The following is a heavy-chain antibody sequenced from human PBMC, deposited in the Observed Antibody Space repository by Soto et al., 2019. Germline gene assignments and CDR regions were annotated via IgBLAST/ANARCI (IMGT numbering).Heavy chain of an antibody. CDR3: ARGRTNYYYYYYMDV. J-gene: IGHJ6*03. Sequence: QVQLQQWGAGLLKPSETLSLTCAVYGGSFSGYYWSWIRQPPGKGLEWIGEINHSGRTNYNPSLKRRVTISVDTSKNQFSLKLSSVPAADTAVYYCARGRTNYYYYYYMDVWGKGTTVTVSS. CDR2: INHSGRT. D-gene: IGHD2-8*01. CDR1: GGSFSGYY. V-gene: IGHV4-34*01.